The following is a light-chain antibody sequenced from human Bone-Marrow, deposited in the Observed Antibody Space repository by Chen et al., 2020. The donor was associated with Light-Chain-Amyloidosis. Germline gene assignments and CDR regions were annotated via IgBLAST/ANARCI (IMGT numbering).Light chain of an antibody. CDR3: QQYGTSPLT. Sequence: EIVLTQSPGTLSLSPGEGANLSCRARQTISSNYLTWYQQKFGQAPRLLIYGSSSSATGIPDRFTDSGSGSDFTRTITILVPEDFAMYYCQQYGTSPLTFGGGTKVEIK. CDR2: GSS. CDR1: QTISSNY. J-gene: IGKJ4*01. V-gene: IGKV3-20*01.